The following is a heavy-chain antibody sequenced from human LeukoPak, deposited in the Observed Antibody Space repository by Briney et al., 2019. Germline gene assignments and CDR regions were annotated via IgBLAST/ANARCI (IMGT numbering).Heavy chain of an antibody. V-gene: IGHV3-7*01. J-gene: IGHJ4*02. CDR2: IKQDGSEK. D-gene: IGHD3-22*01. Sequence: TGGSLRLSCAASGFTFSSYWMSWVRQAPGKGLEWVANIKQDGSEKYYVDSVKGRFTISRDNAKNSLYLQMNSLRAEDTAVYYCARDRGYDSSGWIYYFDYWGQGTLVTVSS. CDR1: GFTFSSYW. CDR3: ARDRGYDSSGWIYYFDY.